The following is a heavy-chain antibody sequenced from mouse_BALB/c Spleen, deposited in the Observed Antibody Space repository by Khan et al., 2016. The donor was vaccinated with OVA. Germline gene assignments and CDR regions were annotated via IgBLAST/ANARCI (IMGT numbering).Heavy chain of an antibody. Sequence: VKLVESGPGLVQPSQSLSITCTVSGFSLTNYSVHWVRQSPGKGLEWLGVIWSAGSTDYNAAFISRLTIRKDNSRSQVFFKMNSLQPNDTAIYYCARRGYGYGRGALFAYWGQGTLVTVSA. J-gene: IGHJ3*01. D-gene: IGHD2-2*01. CDR3: ARRGYGYGRGALFAY. CDR1: GFSLTNYS. CDR2: IWSAGST. V-gene: IGHV2-2*02.